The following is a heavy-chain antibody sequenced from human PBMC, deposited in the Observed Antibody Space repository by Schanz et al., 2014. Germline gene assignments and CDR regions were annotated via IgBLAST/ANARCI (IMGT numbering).Heavy chain of an antibody. V-gene: IGHV3-21*01. CDR1: GFTLKTYD. CDR3: ARASGAAVPENSYYYARDG. J-gene: IGHJ6*02. Sequence: EPRLVESGGGLVKPGGSLRLSCAASGFTLKTYDMNWVRQAPGKGLEWISRITATSFNINYADSVKGRFTTSRDNARNSLFLQMNSPGVEDAAVYVYARASGAAVPENSYYYARDGWGQGTTVTVS. D-gene: IGHD3-16*01. CDR2: ITATSFNI.